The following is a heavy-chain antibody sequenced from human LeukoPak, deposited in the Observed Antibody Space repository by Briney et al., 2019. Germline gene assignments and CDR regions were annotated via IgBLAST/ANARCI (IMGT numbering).Heavy chain of an antibody. CDR3: AAAFDY. V-gene: IGHV4-39*01. CDR1: GGSISSSSYY. Sequence: SETLSLTCTVSGGSISSSSYYCGWIRQPPGKGLEWIGHTYYGGNTHYNPSLKSRISISVDTSKNQLSLELSSVTAADSAVEYCAAAFDYGGQGTLVTVSS. J-gene: IGHJ4*02. D-gene: IGHD6-25*01. CDR2: TYYGGNT.